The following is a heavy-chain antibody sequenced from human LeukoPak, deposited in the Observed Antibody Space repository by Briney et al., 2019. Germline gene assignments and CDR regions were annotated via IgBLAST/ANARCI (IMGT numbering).Heavy chain of an antibody. D-gene: IGHD5-12*01. CDR3: ARVNSGYDYFDY. CDR1: GGSISSYY. J-gene: IGHJ4*02. CDR2: IYYSGST. V-gene: IGHV4-59*01. Sequence: PSETLSLTCTVSGGSISSYYWSWIRQPPGKGLEWIGYIYYSGSTNYNPSLKSRVTISVDTSKNQFSLKLSSVTAADTAVYYCARVNSGYDYFDYWGQGTLVTVSS.